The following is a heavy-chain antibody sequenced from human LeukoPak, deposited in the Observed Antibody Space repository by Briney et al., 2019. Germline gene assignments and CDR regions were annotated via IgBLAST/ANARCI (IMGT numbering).Heavy chain of an antibody. D-gene: IGHD3-22*01. V-gene: IGHV3-7*01. Sequence: GGSLRLSCAAARFTLSNYWMSWVRQAPGKGLEWVANIKQDGSETYYVDSVKGRFTISRDNAKNSLSLQMNSLRAEDTAVYYCASALQNYYDSSGYLWGQGTLFTVSS. CDR3: ASALQNYYDSSGYL. CDR2: IKQDGSET. CDR1: RFTLSNYW. J-gene: IGHJ5*02.